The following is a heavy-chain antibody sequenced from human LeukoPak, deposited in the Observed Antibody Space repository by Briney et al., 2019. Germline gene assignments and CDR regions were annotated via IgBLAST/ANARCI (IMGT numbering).Heavy chain of an antibody. Sequence: PGGSLRLSCAASGFTFSSYSMNWVRQAPGKGLEWVSGISGTGGSTYYADSVKGRFTISRDNSKNTLYLRMNSLRAEDTAVYYCAKVVAYCSSTSCCFDYWGQGTLVTVSS. CDR3: AKVVAYCSSTSCCFDY. D-gene: IGHD2-2*01. V-gene: IGHV3-23*01. CDR2: ISGTGGST. J-gene: IGHJ4*02. CDR1: GFTFSSYS.